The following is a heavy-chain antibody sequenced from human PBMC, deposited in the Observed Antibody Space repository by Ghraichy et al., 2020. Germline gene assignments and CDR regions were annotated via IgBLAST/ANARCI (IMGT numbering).Heavy chain of an antibody. D-gene: IGHD4-17*01. J-gene: IGHJ4*02. Sequence: SVKVSCKASGGTFSSYAISWVRQAPGQGLEWMGRIIPILGIANYAQKFQGRVTITADKSTSTAYMELSSLRSEDTAVYYCARDDPTYGVNGYWGQGTLVTVSS. V-gene: IGHV1-69*04. CDR2: IIPILGIA. CDR3: ARDDPTYGVNGY. CDR1: GGTFSSYA.